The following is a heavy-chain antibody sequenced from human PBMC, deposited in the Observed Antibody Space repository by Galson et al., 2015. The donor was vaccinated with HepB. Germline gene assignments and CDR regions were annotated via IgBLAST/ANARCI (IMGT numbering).Heavy chain of an antibody. V-gene: IGHV1-69*10. CDR3: ASKNGRDHDAFDI. CDR1: GGTFSSYA. Sequence: SVKVSCKASGGTFSSYAISWVRQAPGQGLEWMGGIIPIFGIANYAQKFQGRVTITADKSTSTAYMELSSLRSEDTAVYYCASKNGRDHDAFDIWGQGTMVTVSS. J-gene: IGHJ3*02. D-gene: IGHD1-26*01. CDR2: IIPIFGIA.